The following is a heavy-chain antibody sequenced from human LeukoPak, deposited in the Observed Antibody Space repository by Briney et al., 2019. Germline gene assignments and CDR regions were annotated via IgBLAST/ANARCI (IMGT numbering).Heavy chain of an antibody. Sequence: PSETLSLTCTVSGASISGSGYYWGWIRQPPGKGLEWIGSIYSSGSTYHNASLQSRVTISIETSKSQISLRLNSVTAADTAMYYCAKSGGYGLIDYWGQGTLVTVSS. CDR1: GASISGSGYY. CDR2: IYSSGST. CDR3: AKSGGYGLIDY. V-gene: IGHV4-39*01. J-gene: IGHJ4*02. D-gene: IGHD1-26*01.